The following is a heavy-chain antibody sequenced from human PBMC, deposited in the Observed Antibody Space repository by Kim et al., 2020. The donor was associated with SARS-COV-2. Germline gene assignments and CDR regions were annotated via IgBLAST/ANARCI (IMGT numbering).Heavy chain of an antibody. J-gene: IGHJ6*01. V-gene: IGHV1-3*01. D-gene: IGHD3-3*01. CDR1: GYTFTSYA. CDR3: AGDSFYNFFGSYYSSMDV. Sequence: ASVKVSCKASGYTFTSYAMHWVRQAPGKRLEWWGWTTLAIGNPKFSQRSQGRVPFTRAPSATTPSMKLSTWRSEKPVVYSCAGDSFYNFFGSYYSSMDVW. CDR2: TTLAIGNP.